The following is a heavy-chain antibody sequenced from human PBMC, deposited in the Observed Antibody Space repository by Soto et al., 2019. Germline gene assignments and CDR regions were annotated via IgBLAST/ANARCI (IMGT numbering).Heavy chain of an antibody. Sequence: EVQLVESGGGLVQPGGSLRLSCAASGFTFSSYWMHWVRQVPGKGLVWVSRINGDGSRTMYADSVKGRLTTSRDNAKNTLYLEMNSLRAEDTAVYYCVRGGMVGSGSYAVDYWGQGTLVTISS. V-gene: IGHV3-74*03. J-gene: IGHJ4*02. CDR1: GFTFSSYW. D-gene: IGHD3-10*01. CDR2: INGDGSRT. CDR3: VRGGMVGSGSYAVDY.